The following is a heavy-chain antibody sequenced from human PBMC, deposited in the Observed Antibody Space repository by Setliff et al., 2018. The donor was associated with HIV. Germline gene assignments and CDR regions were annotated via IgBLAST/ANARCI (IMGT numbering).Heavy chain of an antibody. V-gene: IGHV4-59*01. CDR3: ARAVNFDY. CDR1: GGSIINNF. D-gene: IGHD6-19*01. Sequence: SETLSLTCTVSGGSIINNFWSWIRLPPGKGLEYIGYIYYSGNTDYNPSLKSRVTISVDTSRNQFSLKLTSVTAADTAIYYCARAVNFDYWGQGTQVTVSS. CDR2: IYYSGNT. J-gene: IGHJ4*02.